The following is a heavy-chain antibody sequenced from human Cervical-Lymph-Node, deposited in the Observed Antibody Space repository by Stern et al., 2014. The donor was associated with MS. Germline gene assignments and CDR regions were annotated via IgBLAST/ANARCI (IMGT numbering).Heavy chain of an antibody. J-gene: IGHJ6*02. Sequence: EVQLEESGGGLEQPGRSLRLSCAAAGFAFDDYAMHWVRQAPGKGLEWVSGMSRSDTKKGYANSKKGGITISRNNAKNSLFLQMNNLRAEDTALYYCATANYEFGYYGMDVWGQGTTVTVS. CDR3: ATANYEFGYYGMDV. CDR1: GFAFDDYA. CDR2: MSRSDTKK. D-gene: IGHD3-3*01. V-gene: IGHV3-9*01.